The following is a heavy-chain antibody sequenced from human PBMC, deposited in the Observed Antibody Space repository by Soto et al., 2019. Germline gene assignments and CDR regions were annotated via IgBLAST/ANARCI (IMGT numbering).Heavy chain of an antibody. D-gene: IGHD6-6*01. CDR3: ARGKVYSSSSPLFGYYMDV. V-gene: IGHV1-69*02. CDR2: IIPILGIA. CDR1: GGTFSSYT. Sequence: ASVKVSCKASGGTFSSYTISWVRQAPGQGLEWMGRIIPILGIANYAQKFQGRVTITADKSTSTAYMELSSLRSEDTAVYYCARGKVYSSSSPLFGYYMDVWGKGTTVTVS. J-gene: IGHJ6*03.